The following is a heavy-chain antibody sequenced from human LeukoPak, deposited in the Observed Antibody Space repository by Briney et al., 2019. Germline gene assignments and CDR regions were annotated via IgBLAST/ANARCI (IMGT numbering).Heavy chain of an antibody. CDR1: GGSISNYY. J-gene: IGHJ4*02. D-gene: IGHD6-13*01. Sequence: SETLSLTCTVSGGSISNYYWSWVRQPPGKGLEWIAYIYYSGSTSYNPSLKSRVTISIDTSKNQFSLRLSSVTAADTAVYYCARRGISAAGTYDYWGQGTLVTVSS. CDR3: ARRGISAAGTYDY. V-gene: IGHV4-59*08. CDR2: IYYSGST.